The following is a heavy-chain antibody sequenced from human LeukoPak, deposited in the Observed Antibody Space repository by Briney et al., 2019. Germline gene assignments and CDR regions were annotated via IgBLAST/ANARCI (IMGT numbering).Heavy chain of an antibody. V-gene: IGHV1-18*01. Sequence: ASVKVSCKASGYTFTSYGISWVRQAPGQGLEWMGWISAYNGNTNYAQKLQGRVTMTTDTSTSTAYMELRSLRSDDTAVYYCASVDIVVVPAAIPTPGAFDIWGQGTMVTVSS. CDR3: ASVDIVVVPAAIPTPGAFDI. CDR1: GYTFTSYG. CDR2: ISAYNGNT. J-gene: IGHJ3*02. D-gene: IGHD2-2*02.